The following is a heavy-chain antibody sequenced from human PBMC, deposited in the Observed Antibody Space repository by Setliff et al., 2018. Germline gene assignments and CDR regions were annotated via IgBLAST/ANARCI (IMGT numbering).Heavy chain of an antibody. CDR1: GGTFSSSG. Sequence: ASVKVSCKSSGGTFSSSGITWVRQAPGQGLQWLGRFIPILGATNYAQNFQGRVTITADESTSTAYMELSSLRSEDTAVYYCVRVTSGRLDFDYWGQGTTVTVSS. CDR3: VRVTSGRLDFDY. D-gene: IGHD6-19*01. J-gene: IGHJ4*02. CDR2: FIPILGAT. V-gene: IGHV1-69*13.